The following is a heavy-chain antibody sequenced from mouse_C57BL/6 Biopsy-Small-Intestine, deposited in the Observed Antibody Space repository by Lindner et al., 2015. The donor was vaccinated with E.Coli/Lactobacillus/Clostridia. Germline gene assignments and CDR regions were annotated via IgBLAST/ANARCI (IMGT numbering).Heavy chain of an antibody. CDR3: TRRRLGRDFFDY. J-gene: IGHJ2*01. Sequence: VQLQESGAELVRPGASVTLSCKASGYTFTDYEMHWVKQTPVHGLEWIGAIDPETGGTAYNQKFKGKAILTADKSSSTAYMELRSLTSEDSAVYYCTRRRLGRDFFDYWGQGTTLTVSS. D-gene: IGHD4-1*01. V-gene: IGHV1-15*01. CDR1: GYTFTDYE. CDR2: IDPETGGT.